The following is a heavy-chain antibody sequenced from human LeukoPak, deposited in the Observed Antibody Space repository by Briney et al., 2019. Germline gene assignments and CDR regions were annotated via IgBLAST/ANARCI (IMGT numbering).Heavy chain of an antibody. V-gene: IGHV4-38-2*02. Sequence: PSETLSLTCSVSGYSISSGYFWGWIRQPPGKGLEWIGSIHLRGTTSYNPSLRGRVTISVDTSKNQFSLKLSSVTAADTAVYYCARLGSSPTTGGLDYWGQGTLVTVSS. D-gene: IGHD6-13*01. CDR2: IHLRGTT. J-gene: IGHJ4*02. CDR3: ARLGSSPTTGGLDY. CDR1: GYSISSGYF.